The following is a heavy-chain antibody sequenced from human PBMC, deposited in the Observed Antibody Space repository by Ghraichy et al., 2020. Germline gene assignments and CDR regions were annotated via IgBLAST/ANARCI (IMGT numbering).Heavy chain of an antibody. J-gene: IGHJ3*02. CDR1: GYTFTSSG. CDR3: AREGTRVSDYVSFLENVAFDI. CDR2: ISAYNGNT. V-gene: IGHV1-18*01. Sequence: ASVKVSCKASGYTFTSSGMSWVRQAPGQGLEWMGWISAYNGNTNYAQKLQGRVTMTTDTSTSTAYMELRSLRSDDTAVYYCAREGTRVSDYVSFLENVAFDICGQETMFTVSS. D-gene: IGHD3-16*01.